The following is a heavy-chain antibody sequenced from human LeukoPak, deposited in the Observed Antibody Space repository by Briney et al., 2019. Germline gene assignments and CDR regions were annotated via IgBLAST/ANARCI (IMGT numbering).Heavy chain of an antibody. Sequence: GGSLRLSCAASGFTFSSYAMSWVRQAPGKGLEWVSVISGSGGSTYYADSVKGRFTISRDNSKNTLYLQVNSLRAEDTAVYYCAKEPYYYDSSAYLNGAFDIWGQGTMVTVSS. D-gene: IGHD3-22*01. J-gene: IGHJ3*02. CDR3: AKEPYYYDSSAYLNGAFDI. CDR1: GFTFSSYA. V-gene: IGHV3-23*01. CDR2: ISGSGGST.